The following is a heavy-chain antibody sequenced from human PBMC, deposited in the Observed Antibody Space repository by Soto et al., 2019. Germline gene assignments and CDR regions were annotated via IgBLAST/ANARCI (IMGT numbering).Heavy chain of an antibody. J-gene: IGHJ6*03. CDR2: ISYDGSNK. V-gene: IGHV3-30*03. Sequence: GGSLRLSCAASGFTFSSYGMHWVRQAPGKGLEWVAVISYDGSNKYYADSVKGRFTISRDNSKNTLYLQMNSLRAEDTAVYYCAQTEIFGVVTAYPYYYMDVWGKGTTVTVSS. D-gene: IGHD3-3*01. CDR1: GFTFSSYG. CDR3: AQTEIFGVVTAYPYYYMDV.